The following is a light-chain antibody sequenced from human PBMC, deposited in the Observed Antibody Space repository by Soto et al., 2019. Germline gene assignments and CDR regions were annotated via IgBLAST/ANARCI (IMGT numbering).Light chain of an antibody. J-gene: IGKJ1*01. V-gene: IGKV1-17*01. CDR3: LQHNSYPPWA. CDR1: QGIRSG. CDR2: AAS. Sequence: DIQMTQSPSSLSASVGDRVTITCRASQGIRSGLGWYQQKPGKAPKRLIYAASSLQSGVPSRFSGSGSGTEFTLTISSLQPEDFATYYCLQHNSYPPWAFGQGTKVEIK.